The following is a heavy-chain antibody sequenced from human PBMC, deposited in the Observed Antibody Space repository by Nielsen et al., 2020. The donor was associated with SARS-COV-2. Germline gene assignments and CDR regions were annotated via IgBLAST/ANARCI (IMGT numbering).Heavy chain of an antibody. Sequence: GESLKISCAAPGFTFNNYAMSWVRQAPGKGLEWVSAISGSGGSTYYADSVKGRFTISRDKSKNTLYVLMNSLRAEDRAVYYCAKMSPPGIAAGTTEYFQHWGQGTLVTVSS. CDR3: AKMSPPGIAAGTTEYFQH. CDR1: GFTFNNYA. D-gene: IGHD6-13*01. CDR2: ISGSGGST. J-gene: IGHJ1*01. V-gene: IGHV3-23*01.